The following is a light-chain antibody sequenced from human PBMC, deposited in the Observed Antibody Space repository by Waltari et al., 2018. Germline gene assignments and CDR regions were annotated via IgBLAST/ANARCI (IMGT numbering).Light chain of an antibody. V-gene: IGKV3-11*01. CDR3: QQRDNWPPLT. CDR2: DAS. J-gene: IGKJ4*01. Sequence: EIVLTQSPATLSLSPGERATLSCRASQSVSSYLAWYQQKPGQAPRLLIYDASNRATGIPARFSGGGSGTDFTRTISSLEPEDFAVYYCQQRDNWPPLTLGGGTKVEIK. CDR1: QSVSSY.